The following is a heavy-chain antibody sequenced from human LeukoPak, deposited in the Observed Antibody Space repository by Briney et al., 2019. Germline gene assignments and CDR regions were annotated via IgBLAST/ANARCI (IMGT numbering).Heavy chain of an antibody. J-gene: IGHJ5*02. V-gene: IGHV4-31*03. CDR2: IYYSGST. D-gene: IGHD2-2*02. CDR3: ARDSCSSTSCYSGKGWFDP. Sequence: PSQTLSLTCTVSGGPISSGGYYWSWIRQHPGKGLEWIGYIYYSGSTYYNPSLKSRVTISVDTSKNQFSLKLSSVTAADTAVYYCARDSCSSTSCYSGKGWFDPWGQGTLVTVSS. CDR1: GGPISSGGYY.